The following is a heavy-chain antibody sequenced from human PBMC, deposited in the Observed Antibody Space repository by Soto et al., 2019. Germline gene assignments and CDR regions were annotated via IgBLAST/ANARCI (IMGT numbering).Heavy chain of an antibody. D-gene: IGHD2-2*01. V-gene: IGHV4-39*01. CDR3: ARLEAGTNVPAAMVIGY. Sequence: SETLSLTCTVSGGSISSSSYYWGWIRQPPGKGLEWIGSIYYSGSTYYNPSLKSRVTISVDTSKNQFSLKLSSVTAADTAVYYCARLEAGTNVPAAMVIGYWGQGTLVTVSS. CDR1: GGSISSSSYY. J-gene: IGHJ4*02. CDR2: IYYSGST.